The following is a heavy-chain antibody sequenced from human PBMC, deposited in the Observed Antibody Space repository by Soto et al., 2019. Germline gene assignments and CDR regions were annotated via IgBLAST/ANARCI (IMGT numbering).Heavy chain of an antibody. V-gene: IGHV1-18*01. Sequence: QVQLVQSGGEVKKPGASVKVSCKASGYSFTGYGINWVRQAPGQGPEWLGRITTYNGYTNYAQNFQGRLTMTTDTSTGTTYMELRSLRSDDTAVYYCARGRGYSLIPVVDDAVDVWGQGTLVTVSS. CDR3: ARGRGYSLIPVVDDAVDV. CDR2: ITTYNGYT. J-gene: IGHJ3*01. CDR1: GYSFTGYG. D-gene: IGHD5-12*01.